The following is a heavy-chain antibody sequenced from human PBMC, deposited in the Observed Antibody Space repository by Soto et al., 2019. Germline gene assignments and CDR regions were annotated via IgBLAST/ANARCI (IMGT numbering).Heavy chain of an antibody. CDR2: ISNSGTTI. CDR1: GFTFSAYY. D-gene: IGHD5-12*01. J-gene: IGHJ3*01. V-gene: IGHV3-11*01. CDR3: VISIRGKIGYVSLVLDF. Sequence: GGSLRLSCAASGFTFSAYYMSWIRQAPGKGLEWISYISNSGTTIFYADSVKGRFTISRDNARNSLYLQMNSLRAEDTAVYYCVISIRGKIGYVSLVLDFWGKGTMVPVS.